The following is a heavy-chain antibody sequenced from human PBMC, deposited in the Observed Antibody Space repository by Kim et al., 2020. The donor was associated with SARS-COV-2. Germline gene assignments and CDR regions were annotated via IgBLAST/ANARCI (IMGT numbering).Heavy chain of an antibody. D-gene: IGHD2-21*02. J-gene: IGHJ3*02. CDR3: ARDIRLSGGGNLRDDAFDI. V-gene: IGHV4-4*02. Sequence: SETLSLTCAVSGGSISSSNWWSWVRQPPGKGLEWIGEIYHSGSTNYNPSLKSRVTISVDKSKNQFSLKLSSVTAADTAVYYCARDIRLSGGGNLRDDAFDIWGQGTMVTVSS. CDR1: GGSISSSNW. CDR2: IYHSGST.